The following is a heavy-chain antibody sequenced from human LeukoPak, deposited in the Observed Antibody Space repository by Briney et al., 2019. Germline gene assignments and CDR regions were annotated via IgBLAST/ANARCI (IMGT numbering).Heavy chain of an antibody. CDR3: ARRLGLPFDI. CDR1: GGSISSYY. V-gene: IGHV4-59*08. D-gene: IGHD2-21*01. Sequence: PSETLSLTCTVSGGSISSYYWSWIGQPPGKGLEWIGYIYYSGSTNYNPSLKSRVTISVDTSKNQFSLKLSSVTAADTAVYYCARRLGLPFDIWGQGTMVTVSS. CDR2: IYYSGST. J-gene: IGHJ3*02.